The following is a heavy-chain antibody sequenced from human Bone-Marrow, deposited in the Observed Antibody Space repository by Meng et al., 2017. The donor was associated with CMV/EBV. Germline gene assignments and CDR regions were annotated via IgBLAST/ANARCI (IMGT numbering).Heavy chain of an antibody. CDR3: AKLYGGLGVLDY. Sequence: GESLKISCAASGFTFSSYDMHWVRQATGKGLEWVSAIGTAGDTYYPGSVKGRFTISRENAKNSLYLQMNSLRAGDTAVYYCAKLYGGLGVLDYWGQGTLVTVSS. D-gene: IGHD4-23*01. V-gene: IGHV3-13*01. J-gene: IGHJ4*02. CDR2: IGTAGDT. CDR1: GFTFSSYD.